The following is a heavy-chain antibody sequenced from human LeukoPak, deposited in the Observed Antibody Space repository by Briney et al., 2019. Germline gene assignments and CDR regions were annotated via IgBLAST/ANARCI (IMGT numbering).Heavy chain of an antibody. CDR3: ARGVVPRLGELSSKPDA. V-gene: IGHV3-21*01. Sequence: GGSLRLSCAACGFTFSSYSMNWVRQAPGKGLEWVSSISSSSSYIYYADSVKGRFTISRDNAKNSLYLQMNSLRAEDTAVYYCARGVVPRLGELSSKPDAWGQGTLVTVSS. CDR1: GFTFSSYS. CDR2: ISSSSSYI. J-gene: IGHJ5*02. D-gene: IGHD3-16*02.